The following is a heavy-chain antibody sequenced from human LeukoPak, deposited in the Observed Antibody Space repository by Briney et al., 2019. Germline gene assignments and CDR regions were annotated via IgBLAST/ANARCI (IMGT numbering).Heavy chain of an antibody. D-gene: IGHD4-23*01. CDR3: IRADGNSVDF. V-gene: IGHV3-11*01. J-gene: IGHJ4*02. Sequence: TGGSLRLSCAASEFTFSDYYMSWIRQAPGKGLEWVSYISSNGRTIYYADSVKGRFTLSRDNARNSLYLQMNSPKTEDTAVYYFIRADGNSVDFCGQGDPGTVSS. CDR2: ISSNGRTI. CDR1: EFTFSDYY.